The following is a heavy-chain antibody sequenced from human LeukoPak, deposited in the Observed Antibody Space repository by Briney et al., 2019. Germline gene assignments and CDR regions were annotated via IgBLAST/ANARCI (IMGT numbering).Heavy chain of an antibody. CDR2: INPNSGGT. CDR3: ARDYYGSGSYPCDWFDP. D-gene: IGHD3-10*01. CDR1: GYTFTGYY. Sequence: ASVKVSCKASGYTFTGYYMHWVRQAPGQGLEWMGWINPNSGGTNYVQKFQGRVTMTRDTSISTAYMELSRLRSDDTAVYYCARDYYGSGSYPCDWFDPWGQGTLVTVSS. V-gene: IGHV1-2*02. J-gene: IGHJ5*02.